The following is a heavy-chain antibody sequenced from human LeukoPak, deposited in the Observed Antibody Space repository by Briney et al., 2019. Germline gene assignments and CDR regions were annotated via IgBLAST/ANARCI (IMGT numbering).Heavy chain of an antibody. J-gene: IGHJ4*02. V-gene: IGHV3-30*02. Sequence: PGGSLRLSCETSGFTFNNYAMHWVRRAPGKGLEWVAYTRYDGSSAYYADLVKGRFTISRDNSKNTLYLQMNSLRAEDTAVYYCAKDYGATVTADLYYFDYWGQGTLVTVSS. CDR2: TRYDGSSA. CDR3: AKDYGATVTADLYYFDY. CDR1: GFTFNNYA. D-gene: IGHD4-17*01.